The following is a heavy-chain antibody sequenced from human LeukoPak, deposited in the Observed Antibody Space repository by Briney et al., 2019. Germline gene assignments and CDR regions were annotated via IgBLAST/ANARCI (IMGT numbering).Heavy chain of an antibody. CDR3: ARETWKPYDY. D-gene: IGHD1-1*01. J-gene: IGHJ4*02. CDR1: EFTFSVYS. Sequence: PGGSLRLSCAVSEFTFSVYSMSWVRQAPGKGLEWVADIKEDGNTKYYADSVKGRFTISRDNAKSSLFLQMSSLRAEDTAVFFCARETWKPYDYWGQGTLVTVSS. CDR2: IKEDGNTK. V-gene: IGHV3-7*01.